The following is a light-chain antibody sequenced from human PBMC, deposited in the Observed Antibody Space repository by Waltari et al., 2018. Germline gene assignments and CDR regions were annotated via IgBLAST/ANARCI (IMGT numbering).Light chain of an antibody. CDR1: SSNIGAGYD. CDR2: GNN. J-gene: IGLJ3*02. V-gene: IGLV1-40*01. CDR3: QSYDSSLSDSGV. Sequence: QSILTQPPSVSGAPGQKVTISCTGSSSNIGAGYDVHWYKQLPGAAPKLIIYGNNNRPPGVPDRFSGSKSGTSASLDITGLQTEDEADYYCQSYDSSLSDSGVFGGGTKVTVL.